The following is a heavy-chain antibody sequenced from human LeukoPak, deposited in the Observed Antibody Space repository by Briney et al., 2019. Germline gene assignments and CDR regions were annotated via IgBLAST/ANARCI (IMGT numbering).Heavy chain of an antibody. CDR1: GFTFSSYD. V-gene: IGHV3-30*18. CDR2: ISYDGSNK. Sequence: GGSLRLSCAASGFTFSSYDMHWVRQAPGKGLEWVALISYDGSNKYYADSVKGRFTISRDNSKNTLYLQTNSLRAEDTAVYHCAKAPSGYHQYFHHWGQGTLVTVSS. CDR3: AKAPSGYHQYFHH. D-gene: IGHD3-22*01. J-gene: IGHJ1*01.